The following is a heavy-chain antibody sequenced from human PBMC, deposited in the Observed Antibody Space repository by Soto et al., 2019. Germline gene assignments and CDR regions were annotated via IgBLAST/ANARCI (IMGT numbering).Heavy chain of an antibody. J-gene: IGHJ4*02. Sequence: EVQLLESGGGLVQPGGSLRLSCAASGFTFSSYAMRWVRQAPVKGLEWVSAISGSGDSTYYADSVKGRFTISRDNSKNTLYLQMNSLRAEDTALYYCARRGSGSYYDYLGQGTLVTVSS. D-gene: IGHD1-26*01. CDR2: ISGSGDST. V-gene: IGHV3-23*01. CDR1: GFTFSSYA. CDR3: ARRGSGSYYDY.